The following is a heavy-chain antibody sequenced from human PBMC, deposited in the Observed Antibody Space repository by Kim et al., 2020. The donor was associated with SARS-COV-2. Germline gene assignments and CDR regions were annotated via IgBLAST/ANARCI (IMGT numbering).Heavy chain of an antibody. Sequence: TSYEQKFQGRVTMTRDTSTSTVYMELSSLRSEDTAVYYCARGRSGSYEDYWGQGTLVTVSS. CDR3: ARGRSGSYEDY. V-gene: IGHV1-46*01. D-gene: IGHD1-26*01. J-gene: IGHJ4*02. CDR2: T.